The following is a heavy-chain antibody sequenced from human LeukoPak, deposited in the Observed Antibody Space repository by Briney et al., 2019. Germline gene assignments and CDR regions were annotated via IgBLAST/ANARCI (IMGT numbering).Heavy chain of an antibody. CDR3: AREDYGSGSYLNWFDS. J-gene: IGHJ5*01. D-gene: IGHD3-10*01. CDR2: ISGGSSFI. Sequence: GGSLRLSCAASGFSFSSYSINWVRQAPGKGLEWVSSISGGSSFISYADPVKGRFIISRDNAKNSLSLQMNSLRVEDTAVYYCAREDYGSGSYLNWFDSWGQGTLVTVSS. CDR1: GFSFSSYS. V-gene: IGHV3-21*01.